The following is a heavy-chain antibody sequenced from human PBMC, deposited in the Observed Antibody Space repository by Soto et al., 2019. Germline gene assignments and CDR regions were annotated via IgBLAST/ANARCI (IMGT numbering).Heavy chain of an antibody. V-gene: IGHV4-31*03. J-gene: IGHJ4*02. CDR1: GGSISSGAYY. D-gene: IGHD1-1*01. CDR2: IYYSGST. CDR3: AAVRQHYFDF. Sequence: QVQLQESDPGLVKPSQTLSLTCTVSGGSISSGAYYWSWIRQHPGKGLEWIGYIYYSGSTYSNPSLKSRVAISVDKSKNQFSLKLSSVTAADTAVYYCAAVRQHYFDFWGQATLVTVSS.